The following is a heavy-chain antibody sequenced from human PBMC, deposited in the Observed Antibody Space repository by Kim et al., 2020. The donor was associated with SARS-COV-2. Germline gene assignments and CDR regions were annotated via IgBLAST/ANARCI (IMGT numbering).Heavy chain of an antibody. CDR1: GFTFSSYA. J-gene: IGHJ6*02. CDR3: AKDGNGGSGSDVYYYYYGMEV. D-gene: IGHD3-10*01. Sequence: GGSLRLSCAASGFTFSSYAMSWVRQAPGKGLEWVSAISGSGGSTYYADSVKGRFTISRDNSKNTLYLQMNSLRAEDTAVYYCAKDGNGGSGSDVYYYYYGMEVWGQGTAVTVSS. CDR2: ISGSGGST. V-gene: IGHV3-23*01.